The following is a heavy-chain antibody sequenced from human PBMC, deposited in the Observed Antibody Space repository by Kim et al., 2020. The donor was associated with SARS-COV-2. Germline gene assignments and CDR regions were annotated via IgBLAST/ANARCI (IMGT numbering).Heavy chain of an antibody. Sequence: SETLSLTCAAYGGSFSGYYWSWIRQPPGKGLEWIGEINHSGSTNYNPSLKSRVTISVDTSKNQFSLKLSSVTAADTAVYYCARGIGAGAADYWGQGTLVTVSS. CDR3: ARGIGAGAADY. J-gene: IGHJ4*02. CDR1: GGSFSGYY. V-gene: IGHV4-34*01. CDR2: INHSGST.